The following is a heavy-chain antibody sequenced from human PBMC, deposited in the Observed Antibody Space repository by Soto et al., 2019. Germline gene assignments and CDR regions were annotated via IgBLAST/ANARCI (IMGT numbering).Heavy chain of an antibody. CDR2: IFPVDSDT. J-gene: IGHJ3*02. D-gene: IGHD2-8*02. CDR1: GYNFANFW. V-gene: IGHV5-51*01. Sequence: GESLKISCKGSGYNFANFWIGWVRQMPGKGLEWMGMIFPVDSDTKNSPSLEGQITMSVDKSDSSAYLQWRSLKASDTAIYYCAAGYSTGLDAFDIWGQGTMVTVSS. CDR3: AAGYSTGLDAFDI.